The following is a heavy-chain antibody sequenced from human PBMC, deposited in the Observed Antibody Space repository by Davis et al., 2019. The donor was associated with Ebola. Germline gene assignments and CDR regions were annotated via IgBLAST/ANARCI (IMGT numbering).Heavy chain of an antibody. CDR2: INWNSDSI. D-gene: IGHD2-2*02. CDR1: GFAFGDYA. CDR3: AKGRTIPLALDF. Sequence: GGSLRLSCAGSGFAFGDYAMHWVRQAPGKGLEWVSGINWNSDSIVYADSVKGRFTISRDNAKNSLYLQMNNLRGEDTAFYYCAKGRTIPLALDFWGRGTLVTVSS. J-gene: IGHJ4*02. V-gene: IGHV3-9*01.